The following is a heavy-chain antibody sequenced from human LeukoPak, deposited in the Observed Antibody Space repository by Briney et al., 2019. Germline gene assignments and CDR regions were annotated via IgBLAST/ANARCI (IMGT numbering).Heavy chain of an antibody. CDR1: GGSFSGYY. J-gene: IGHJ4*02. CDR3: ARHVFHSSTWYGPIDY. CDR2: IYYSGST. V-gene: IGHV4-39*01. D-gene: IGHD6-13*01. Sequence: PSETLSLTCAVYGGSFSGYYWGWIRQPPGKGLEWTGSIYYSGSTYYNPSLQSRVTISVDTSKNHFSLKLRSVTAADTAVYYCARHVFHSSTWYGPIDYWGQGTLVTVSS.